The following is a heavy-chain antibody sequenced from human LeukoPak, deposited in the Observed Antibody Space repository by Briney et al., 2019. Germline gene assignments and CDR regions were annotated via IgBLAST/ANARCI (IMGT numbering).Heavy chain of an antibody. J-gene: IGHJ4*02. V-gene: IGHV3-74*01. Sequence: GGSLRLSCVASGFTFSTYWMHCVRQVPGKGPVWVSRIRNDGSPPDYADSVKGRFTISRDNAKITLYLQMNSLRAEDTAVYYCAREQGYYSVPGYWGQGTQVTVSS. CDR3: AREQGYYSVPGY. CDR1: GFTFSTYW. D-gene: IGHD3-22*01. CDR2: IRNDGSPP.